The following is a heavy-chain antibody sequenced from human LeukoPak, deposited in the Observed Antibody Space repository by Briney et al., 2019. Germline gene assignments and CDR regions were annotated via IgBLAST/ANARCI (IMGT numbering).Heavy chain of an antibody. CDR1: VFTFSSYA. V-gene: IGHV3-23*01. D-gene: IGHD3-10*01. J-gene: IGHJ4*02. Sequence: PGGSLRLSCAASVFTFSSYAMSWVRQAPGKGLEWVSVISGVSTYYADSVKGRFTISRDNSKDTLYLQMNSLRAEDTAVYYCATYFGSGTRTFDYWGQGTLATVSS. CDR3: ATYFGSGTRTFDY. CDR2: ISGVST.